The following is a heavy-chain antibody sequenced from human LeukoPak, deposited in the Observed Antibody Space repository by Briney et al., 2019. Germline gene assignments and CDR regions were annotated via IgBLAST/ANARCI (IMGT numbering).Heavy chain of an antibody. CDR1: GFIFSRHG. CDR3: ATSYGGPSHDAFEI. J-gene: IGHJ3*02. V-gene: IGHV3-33*01. Sequence: GGSLRLSCAASGFIFSRHGMHWVRQAPGKGLEWVAVIWFDGSKKYYADSVKGRFTISRDNSKNTLYLQMNSLRAEETAVYYCATSYGGPSHDAFEIWGQGTMVTVSS. D-gene: IGHD5-18*01. CDR2: IWFDGSKK.